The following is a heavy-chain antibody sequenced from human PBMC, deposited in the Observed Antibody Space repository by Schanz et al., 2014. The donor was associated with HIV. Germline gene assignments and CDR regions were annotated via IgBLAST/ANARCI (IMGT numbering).Heavy chain of an antibody. Sequence: EVQLVESGGGLVKPGRSLRLSXTTSGFTXXXXXXXXXXXXXXXXXGGHAPKKTKPKGRTPEYAASVKGRFTISRDDSKSIAYLQLNSLRVEDTAIYYCTRVITRWFGEARYASDVWGQGTTVIVSS. CDR1: GFTXXXXX. J-gene: IGHJ6*02. D-gene: IGHD3-10*01. V-gene: IGHV3-49*05. CDR2: KKTKPKGRTP. CDR3: TRVITRWFGEARYASDV.